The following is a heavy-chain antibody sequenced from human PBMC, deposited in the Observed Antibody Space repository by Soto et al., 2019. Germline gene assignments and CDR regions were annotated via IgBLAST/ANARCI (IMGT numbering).Heavy chain of an antibody. J-gene: IGHJ4*02. D-gene: IGHD3-22*01. V-gene: IGHV3-49*04. CDR1: GFTFSSYA. CDR3: PRVGCSSSSCYYLSYF. Sequence: GGSLRLSCAASGFTFSSYAMSWVRQAPGKGLEWLGFIRGKAYGGTTEYAASVKGRFAMSRDDSQGIAYLQMNSLKTEDTAGYYCPRVGCSSSSCYYLSYFWGQGSLVIVAS. CDR2: IRGKAYGGTT.